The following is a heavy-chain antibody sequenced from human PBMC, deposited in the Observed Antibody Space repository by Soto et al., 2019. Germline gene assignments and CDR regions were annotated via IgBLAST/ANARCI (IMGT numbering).Heavy chain of an antibody. Sequence: PGGSLRLSCATSGFTFSSYAMSWVRQAPGKGLEWVSAVTGSGASTYYADSVRGRFSISRDNSKNTLYLQMHSLRAEDTAVYYCAIFDPAIAAAGDCWGQGSLVTVSS. V-gene: IGHV3-23*01. CDR3: AIFDPAIAAAGDC. CDR1: GFTFSSYA. D-gene: IGHD6-13*01. J-gene: IGHJ4*02. CDR2: VTGSGAST.